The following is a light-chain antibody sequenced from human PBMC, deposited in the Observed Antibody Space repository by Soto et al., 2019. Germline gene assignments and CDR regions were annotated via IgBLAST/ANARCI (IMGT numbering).Light chain of an antibody. Sequence: QSVLTQPASVSGSPGQSITISCTGTSSDVGGYNYVSWYQQHPGKAPKLMIYEVSNRPSGVSNRFSGSKSGNTASLTISGLQAEDEADYYCSSYTSSSLSRVFGTGTKVTVL. J-gene: IGLJ1*01. V-gene: IGLV2-14*01. CDR1: SSDVGGYNY. CDR2: EVS. CDR3: SSYTSSSLSRV.